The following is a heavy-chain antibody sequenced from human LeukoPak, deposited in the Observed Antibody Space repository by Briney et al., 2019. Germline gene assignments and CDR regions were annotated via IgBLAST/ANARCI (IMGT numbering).Heavy chain of an antibody. J-gene: IGHJ6*04. CDR1: GFTFSSYW. Sequence: PGGSLRLSCAASGFTFSSYWMHWVRQAPGKGLVWVSRINSDGSSTSYADSVKGRFTISRDNAKNSLYLDMNSLRAEDTAVYYCAELGITMIGGVWGKGTTVTISS. CDR3: AELGITMIGGV. D-gene: IGHD3-10*02. CDR2: INSDGSST. V-gene: IGHV3-74*01.